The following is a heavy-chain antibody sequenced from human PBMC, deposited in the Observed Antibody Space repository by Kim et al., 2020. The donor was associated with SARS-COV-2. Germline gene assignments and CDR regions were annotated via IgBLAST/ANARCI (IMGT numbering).Heavy chain of an antibody. Sequence: ASVKVSCKTSGYTFTTYGLSWVRQAPGQGLEWMGWISTDSGYTKYAQKFQDRVTLTKDTSTSTAYMELRRLISDDTAVYFCARDRDYRFDLWGQGTLVTV. D-gene: IGHD3-16*02. J-gene: IGHJ4*02. V-gene: IGHV1-18*01. CDR1: GYTFTTYG. CDR2: ISTDSGYT. CDR3: ARDRDYRFDL.